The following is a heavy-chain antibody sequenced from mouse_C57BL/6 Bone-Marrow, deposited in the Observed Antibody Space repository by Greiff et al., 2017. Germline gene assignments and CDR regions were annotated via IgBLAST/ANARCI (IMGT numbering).Heavy chain of an antibody. Sequence: DVKLVESGGDLVKPGGSLKLSCAASGFTFSSYGMSWVRQTPDKRLEWVATISSGGSYTSYPDTVKGRFTISRDNAKNTLYLQMSSLKSEDTAMYYCARPTGFAYWGQGTLVTVSA. J-gene: IGHJ3*01. V-gene: IGHV5-6*02. CDR1: GFTFSSYG. CDR3: ARPTGFAY. CDR2: ISSGGSYT.